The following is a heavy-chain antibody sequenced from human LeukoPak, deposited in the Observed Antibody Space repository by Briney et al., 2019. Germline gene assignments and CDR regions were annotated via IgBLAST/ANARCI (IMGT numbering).Heavy chain of an antibody. CDR2: IYYSGST. CDR3: TRTNVAIRPGENRLDP. Sequence: PSETLSLTCTVSGGSISNYYWTWIRQPPGKELAWIGYIYYSGSTNYNPSLRSRVTISVDTSKNQFSLKLNSVTAADTAVYYCTRTNVAIRPGENRLDPWGQGTLVTVSS. D-gene: IGHD6-6*01. V-gene: IGHV4-59*08. CDR1: GGSISNYY. J-gene: IGHJ5*02.